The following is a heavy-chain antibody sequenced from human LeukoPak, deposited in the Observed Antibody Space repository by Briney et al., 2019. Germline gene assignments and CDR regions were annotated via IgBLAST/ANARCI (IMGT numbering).Heavy chain of an antibody. CDR1: GGSFSGYY. J-gene: IGHJ4*02. V-gene: IGHV4-34*01. CDR3: AIKGTTGTTSIFDY. Sequence: SETLSLTCAVYGGSFSGYYWSWIRQPPGKGLEWIGEINHSGSTNYNPSLKSRVTISVDTSKNQFSLKLSSVTAADTAVYYCAIKGTTGTTSIFDYWGQGTLVTVSS. D-gene: IGHD1-1*01. CDR2: INHSGST.